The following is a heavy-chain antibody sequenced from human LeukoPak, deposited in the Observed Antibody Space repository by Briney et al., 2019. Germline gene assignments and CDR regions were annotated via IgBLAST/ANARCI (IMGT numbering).Heavy chain of an antibody. CDR3: ANPPYGDPTGGIFDY. D-gene: IGHD4-17*01. J-gene: IGHJ4*02. V-gene: IGHV3-23*01. CDR2: ISGSGSST. Sequence: SGGSLRLSCAASGFTFSSYVVSWVRQAPGKGLEWVSAISGSGSSTYYADSVKGRFTISRDNSKNTLYLEMNSLRVEDTAVYYCANPPYGDPTGGIFDYWGQGTLVTVSS. CDR1: GFTFSSYV.